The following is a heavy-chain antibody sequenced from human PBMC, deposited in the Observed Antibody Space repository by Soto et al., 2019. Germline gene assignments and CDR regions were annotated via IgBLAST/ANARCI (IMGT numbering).Heavy chain of an antibody. D-gene: IGHD2-21*02. CDR2: INHSGTT. CDR3: ARAERTLVTSYGLDV. V-gene: IGHV4-34*01. J-gene: IGHJ6*02. CDR1: GGSFSGFY. Sequence: SETLSLTCAVSGGSFSGFYWTWIRQPPGEGLEWIGEINHSGTTNFNPSLRSRLTISLDSSKKHFSLKLTSMTAADAAVYYCARAERTLVTSYGLDVWGQGTPVTVSS.